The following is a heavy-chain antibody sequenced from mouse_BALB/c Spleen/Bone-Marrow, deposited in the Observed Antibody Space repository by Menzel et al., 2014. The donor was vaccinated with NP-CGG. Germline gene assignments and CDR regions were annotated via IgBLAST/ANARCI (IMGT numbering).Heavy chain of an antibody. CDR1: GFTFSDYY. Sequence: VQLKESGGGLVQPGGSLKLSCATSGFTFSDYYMYWVRQTPEKRLEWVAYISNGGGSTYYPDTVKGRFTISRDNAKNTLYLQMRRLKSGDTAKYYCARHNYDETWFAYWGQGTLVTVSA. D-gene: IGHD2-4*01. J-gene: IGHJ3*01. CDR2: ISNGGGST. CDR3: ARHNYDETWFAY. V-gene: IGHV5-12*02.